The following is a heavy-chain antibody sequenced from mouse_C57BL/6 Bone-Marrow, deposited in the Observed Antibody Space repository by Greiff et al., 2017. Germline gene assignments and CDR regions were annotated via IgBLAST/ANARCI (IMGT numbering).Heavy chain of an antibody. J-gene: IGHJ2*01. D-gene: IGHD2-4*01. CDR2: IHPTSGST. Sequence: QVQLQQPGAELVKPGASVKLSCKASGYTFTSSWMHWVKQRPGQGLEWIGMIHPTSGSTNYNEKFKSKATLTVYKSSSTAYMQLSSLTSEDSAVSYCGRFYYDYEGYWGKGTTLTVSS. CDR1: GYTFTSSW. CDR3: GRFYYDYEGY. V-gene: IGHV1-64*01.